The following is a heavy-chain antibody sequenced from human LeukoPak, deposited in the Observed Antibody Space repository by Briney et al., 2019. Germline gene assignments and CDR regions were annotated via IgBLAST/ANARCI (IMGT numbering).Heavy chain of an antibody. Sequence: ASVKVSCKASGYTFTGYYMHWVRQAPGQGLEWMGWVNPNSGGTNYAQKFQGRVTMTRDTSINTAYMELSRLRSDDTAVYYCAINPDSSGGGSDWYFDLWGRGTLVTVSS. CDR2: VNPNSGGT. J-gene: IGHJ2*01. D-gene: IGHD3-22*01. CDR1: GYTFTGYY. CDR3: AINPDSSGGGSDWYFDL. V-gene: IGHV1-2*02.